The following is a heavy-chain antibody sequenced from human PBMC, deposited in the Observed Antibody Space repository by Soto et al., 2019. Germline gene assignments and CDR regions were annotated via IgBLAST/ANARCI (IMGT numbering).Heavy chain of an antibody. J-gene: IGHJ3*02. CDR3: ARIPIQIDDAFDI. V-gene: IGHV2-26*01. CDR1: GFSLSNARMG. CDR2: IFSKDEK. Sequence: QVTLKESGPVLVKPTETLTLTCTVSGFSLSNARMGVSWIRQPPGKALEWLAHIFSKDEKSYSTSLKSRLTISKDTTKSQVVLTMTHMDLVDTAKYYCARIPIQIDDAFDIWGPGTLVTDSS.